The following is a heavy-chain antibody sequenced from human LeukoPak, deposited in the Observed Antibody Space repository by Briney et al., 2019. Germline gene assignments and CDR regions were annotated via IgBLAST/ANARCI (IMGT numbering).Heavy chain of an antibody. Sequence: SVKVSCKASGGTFSSNAISWVRQAPGQGLEWMGRIIPILGIANYAQKFQGRVTITADKSTSTAYMELSSLRSEDTAVYYCARGGEMGPNFFDYWGQGTLVTVSS. CDR3: ARGGEMGPNFFDY. D-gene: IGHD3-16*01. V-gene: IGHV1-69*04. J-gene: IGHJ4*02. CDR2: IIPILGIA. CDR1: GGTFSSNA.